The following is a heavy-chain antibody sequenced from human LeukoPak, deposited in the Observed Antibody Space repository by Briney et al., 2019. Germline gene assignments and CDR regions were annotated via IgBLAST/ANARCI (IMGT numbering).Heavy chain of an antibody. V-gene: IGHV3-64*02. Sequence: GGSLRLSCAASGFTFSSYCMHWVRQAPGKGLEYVAATTGNGGTKYYAESVKGRFTISRDNAKNTLYLQMGSLSAEDRAVYYCARQLGRTGAFDLWGQGTMVTVSS. CDR1: GFTFSSYC. CDR2: TTGNGGTK. J-gene: IGHJ3*01. CDR3: ARQLGRTGAFDL. D-gene: IGHD3/OR15-3a*01.